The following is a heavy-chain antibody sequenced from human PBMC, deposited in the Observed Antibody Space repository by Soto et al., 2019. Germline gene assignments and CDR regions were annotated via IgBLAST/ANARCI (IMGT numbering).Heavy chain of an antibody. V-gene: IGHV5-10-1*01. Sequence: GESLKISCKGPGYSFTSYWISWVRQMPGKGLEWMGRIDPSDSYTNYSPSFQGHVTISADKSISTAYLQWSSLKASDTAMYYCARLTKTETTAAYYYGMDVWGQGTTVTVSS. CDR3: ARLTKTETTAAYYYGMDV. CDR1: GYSFTSYW. CDR2: IDPSDSYT. J-gene: IGHJ6*02. D-gene: IGHD4-4*01.